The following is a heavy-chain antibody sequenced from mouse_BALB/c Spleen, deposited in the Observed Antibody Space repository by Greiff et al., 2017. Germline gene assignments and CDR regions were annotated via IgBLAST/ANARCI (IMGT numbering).Heavy chain of an antibody. CDR3: ARIGYGHDY. D-gene: IGHD1-1*01. CDR2: ISSGSSTI. CDR1: GFTFSSFG. J-gene: IGHJ2*01. V-gene: IGHV5-17*02. Sequence: DVKLVESGGGLVQPGGSRKLSCAASGFTFSSFGMHWVRQAPEKGLEWVAYISSGSSTIYYADTVKGRFTISRDNPKNTLFLQMTSLRSEDTAMYYCARIGYGHDYWGQGTTLTVSS.